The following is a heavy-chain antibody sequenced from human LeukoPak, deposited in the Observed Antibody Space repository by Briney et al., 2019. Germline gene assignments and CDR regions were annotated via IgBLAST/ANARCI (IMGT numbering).Heavy chain of an antibody. CDR3: ARQTGISIDI. CDR2: ISNSGTTV. Sequence: GGSLRLSCAASGLTFSNYDMNWVRQAPGKGLEWVSYISNSGTTVYYADSVKGRFTISRDNAKNSLFLQMNILRAADTAVYYCARQTGISIDIWGQGTMVTVSS. V-gene: IGHV3-48*03. CDR1: GLTFSNYD. J-gene: IGHJ3*02. D-gene: IGHD2/OR15-2a*01.